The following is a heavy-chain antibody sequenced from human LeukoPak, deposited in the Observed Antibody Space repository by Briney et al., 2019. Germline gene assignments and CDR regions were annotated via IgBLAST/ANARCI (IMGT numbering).Heavy chain of an antibody. J-gene: IGHJ4*02. CDR1: GFTFSSYV. V-gene: IGHV3-7*03. CDR3: AGGAGWLIDY. Sequence: GGSLRLSCAASGFTFSSYVMNWVRQAPGKGLEWVANIRQDGSEKNYVDSVKGRFTISRDNAKNSLFLQMDSLRAEDTAVYYCAGGAGWLIDYWGQGTLVTVSS. CDR2: IRQDGSEK. D-gene: IGHD3-16*01.